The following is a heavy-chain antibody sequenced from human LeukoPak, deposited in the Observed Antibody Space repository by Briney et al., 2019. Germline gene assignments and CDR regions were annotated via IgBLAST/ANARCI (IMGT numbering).Heavy chain of an antibody. Sequence: SETLSLTCTVSGGSISSYYWSWIRQPPGKGLEWIGYTYYSGSTNYNPSLKSRVTISVDTSKNQFSLKLSSVTAADTAVYYCARTEVAAAGSDYWGQGTLVTVSS. J-gene: IGHJ4*02. CDR1: GGSISSYY. CDR2: TYYSGST. D-gene: IGHD6-13*01. V-gene: IGHV4-59*01. CDR3: ARTEVAAAGSDY.